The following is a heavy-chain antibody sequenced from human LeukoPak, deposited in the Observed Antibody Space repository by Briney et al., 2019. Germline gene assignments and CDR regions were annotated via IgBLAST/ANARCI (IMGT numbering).Heavy chain of an antibody. Sequence: SETLSLTCTVSGGSISSSSHRWAWVRQPPGKGLEWIGSIYYSGTTYYKPSLQSRVTISVGTSKNQFSLKLSSVTAADTAMYYCTRESSSSSGYWGQGTLVTVSS. J-gene: IGHJ4*02. CDR1: GGSISSSSHR. CDR2: IYYSGTT. CDR3: TRESSSSSGY. D-gene: IGHD6-6*01. V-gene: IGHV4-39*07.